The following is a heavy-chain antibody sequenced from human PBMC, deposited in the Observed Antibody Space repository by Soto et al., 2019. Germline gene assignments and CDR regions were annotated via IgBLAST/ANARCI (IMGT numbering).Heavy chain of an antibody. CDR2: VFAGGKT. D-gene: IGHD3-3*01. CDR3: ARGIRFLDFSSPNYYDH. CDR1: GFSVSNNY. Sequence: PGGSLRLSCAVSGFSVSNNYVTWVRQAPGKGLDWVAVVFAGGKTASAGSVKGRFTISRDSPNNIIYLQMNNLRVEDTAVYYCARGIRFLDFSSPNYYDHWGQGTLVTVSS. V-gene: IGHV3-53*01. J-gene: IGHJ4*02.